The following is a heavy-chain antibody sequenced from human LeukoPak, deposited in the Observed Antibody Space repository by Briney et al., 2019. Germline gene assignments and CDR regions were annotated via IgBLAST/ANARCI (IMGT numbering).Heavy chain of an antibody. CDR3: ARLGSLLTPFDY. Sequence: SVKVCCKAARGTFSSYAISWVRQAPGQGREWMGGIIPIFGTANYAQKFQGRVTITADKSTSTAYMELSSLRSEDTAVYYCARLGSLLTPFDYWGQGTQVTVSS. J-gene: IGHJ4*02. CDR2: IIPIFGTA. V-gene: IGHV1-69*06. D-gene: IGHD3-16*01. CDR1: RGTFSSYA.